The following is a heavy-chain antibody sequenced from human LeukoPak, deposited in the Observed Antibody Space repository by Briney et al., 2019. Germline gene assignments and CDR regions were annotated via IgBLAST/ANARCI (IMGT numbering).Heavy chain of an antibody. CDR2: ISSSGSTI. V-gene: IGHV3-48*04. Sequence: GGSLRLSCAASGFTFSSYWMSWVRQAPGKGLEWVSYISSSGSTIYYADSVKGRFTISRDNAKNSLYLQMNSLRAEDTAVYYCARGRSSWYYFDYWGQGTLVTVSS. D-gene: IGHD6-13*01. CDR1: GFTFSSYW. J-gene: IGHJ4*02. CDR3: ARGRSSWYYFDY.